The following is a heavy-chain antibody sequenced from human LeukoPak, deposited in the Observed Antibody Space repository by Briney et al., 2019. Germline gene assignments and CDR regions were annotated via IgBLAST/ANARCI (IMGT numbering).Heavy chain of an antibody. Sequence: GGSLRLSCAASGFTFSSYEMNWVRQAPGKGLEWVSYISPSGSSIYYADSVKGRFTISRDNAKNSLYLQMNSLRAEDTAVYYCATLDSSREYFQHWGQGTLVTVSS. D-gene: IGHD6-6*01. CDR1: GFTFSSYE. V-gene: IGHV3-48*03. CDR3: ATLDSSREYFQH. J-gene: IGHJ1*01. CDR2: ISPSGSSI.